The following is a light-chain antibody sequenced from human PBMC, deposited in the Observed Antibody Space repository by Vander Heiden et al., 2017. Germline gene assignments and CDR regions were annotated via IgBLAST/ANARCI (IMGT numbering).Light chain of an antibody. V-gene: IGKV3-20*01. J-gene: IGKJ2*01. CDR3: QQYGSSPMYT. Sequence: EIVLPQSPGTLSLSPGEGATLSCRASQSVDSSYLAWYQQKPGQAPRLLIYAASSRATGIPDRFSGSGSGTDFTLTISRLEPEDFAVYYCQQYGSSPMYTFGQGTKLEIK. CDR2: AAS. CDR1: QSVDSSY.